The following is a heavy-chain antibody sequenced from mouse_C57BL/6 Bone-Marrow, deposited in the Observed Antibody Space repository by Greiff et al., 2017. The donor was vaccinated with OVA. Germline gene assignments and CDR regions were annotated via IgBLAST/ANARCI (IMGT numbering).Heavy chain of an antibody. D-gene: IGHD2-10*01. CDR3: TAYYHWYFDV. CDR2: IDPENGDT. J-gene: IGHJ1*03. V-gene: IGHV14-4*01. Sequence: EVMLVESGAELVRPGASVKLSCTASGFNIKDDYMHWVKQRPEQGLEWIGWIDPENGDTEYASKFQGKATITADTSSNTAYLQLSSLTSEDTAVYYCTAYYHWYFDVWGTGTTVTVAS. CDR1: GFNIKDDY.